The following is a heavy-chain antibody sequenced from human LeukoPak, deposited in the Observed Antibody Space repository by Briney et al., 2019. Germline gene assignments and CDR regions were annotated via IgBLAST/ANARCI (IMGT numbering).Heavy chain of an antibody. CDR3: ARLNSSSWYGYYYYYMDV. V-gene: IGHV3-53*01. CDR2: IYSGGST. CDR1: GFTVSSNY. Sequence: PGGSLRLSCAASGFTVSSNYMSWVRQAPGKGLEWVSVIYSGGSTYYADSVKGRFTISRDNSKNTLYLQMNSLRAEDTAVYYCARLNSSSWYGYYYYYMDVWGKGTTVTVSS. J-gene: IGHJ6*03. D-gene: IGHD6-13*01.